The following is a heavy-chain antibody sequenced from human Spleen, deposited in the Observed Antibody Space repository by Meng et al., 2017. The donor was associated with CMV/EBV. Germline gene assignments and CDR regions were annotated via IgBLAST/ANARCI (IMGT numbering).Heavy chain of an antibody. CDR2: ISAYNGNT. CDR1: GYTFTSYG. CDR3: ARDPGYCSSTSCTGGGWFDP. Sequence: ASVKVSCKASGYTFTSYGISWVRQAPGQGLEWMGWISAYNGNTNYAQKLQGRVTMNTDTSTSTAYKELRSLRSDDTAVYYCARDPGYCSSTSCTGGGWFDPWGQGTLVTVSS. D-gene: IGHD2-2*01. V-gene: IGHV1-18*01. J-gene: IGHJ5*02.